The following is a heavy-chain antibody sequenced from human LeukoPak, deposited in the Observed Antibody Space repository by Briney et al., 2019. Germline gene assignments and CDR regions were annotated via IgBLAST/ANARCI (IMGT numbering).Heavy chain of an antibody. CDR3: ARNENNGMDV. CDR1: GFTFSTYT. Sequence: GGSLRLSCGASGFTFSTYTMHWVRQAPGKGLEGVAAISYDGTNKYYGDSVKGRFTISRDNSKMTLYLQMNSLRTEDTALYYCARNENNGMDVWGHGTTVTVSS. CDR2: ISYDGTNK. V-gene: IGHV3-30-3*01. J-gene: IGHJ6*02.